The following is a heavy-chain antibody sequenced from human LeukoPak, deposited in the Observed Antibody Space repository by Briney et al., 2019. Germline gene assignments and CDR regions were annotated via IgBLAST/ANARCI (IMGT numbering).Heavy chain of an antibody. Sequence: GGSLRLSCAASGFTFSSYGMHWVRQAPGKGLEWVAVIWYDGSNKYYADSVKGRFTISRDNSKNTLYLQMNSLRAEDTAVYYCASDSSGWDIDYWGQGTLVTVSS. CDR2: IWYDGSNK. V-gene: IGHV3-33*01. D-gene: IGHD6-19*01. CDR3: ASDSSGWDIDY. J-gene: IGHJ4*02. CDR1: GFTFSSYG.